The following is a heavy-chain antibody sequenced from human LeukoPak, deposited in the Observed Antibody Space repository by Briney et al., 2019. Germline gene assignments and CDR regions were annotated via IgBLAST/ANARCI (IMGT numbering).Heavy chain of an antibody. CDR3: ARDRDAFDI. J-gene: IGHJ3*02. CDR2: ISYDGSNK. V-gene: IGHV3-30*03. Sequence: GRSLRLSCAASGFTFSSYGMHWVRQAPGKGLEWVAVISYDGSNKYYADSVKGRFTISRDNSKNTLYLQMNSLRAEDTAVYYCARDRDAFDIWGQGTMVTVSS. CDR1: GFTFSSYG.